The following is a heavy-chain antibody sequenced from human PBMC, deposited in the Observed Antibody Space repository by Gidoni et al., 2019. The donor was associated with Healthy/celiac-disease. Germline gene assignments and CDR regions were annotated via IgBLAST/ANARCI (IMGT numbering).Heavy chain of an antibody. CDR1: GGTFSSHA. D-gene: IGHD3-3*01. Sequence: QVQLVQSGAEVKKPGSAVKVSCKASGGTFSSHANSWVRQAPGQGLGWMGGIIPIFGTATYAQKSHGRVTIPADDSTSTAYMELSSLISEDTAVYYCASSDFWSGPIQSNWFDPWGQGTLVTVSS. V-gene: IGHV1-69*01. CDR2: IIPIFGTA. J-gene: IGHJ5*02. CDR3: ASSDFWSGPIQSNWFDP.